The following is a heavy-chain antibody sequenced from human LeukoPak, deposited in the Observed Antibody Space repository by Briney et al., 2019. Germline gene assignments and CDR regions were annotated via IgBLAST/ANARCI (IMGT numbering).Heavy chain of an antibody. D-gene: IGHD5-18*01. V-gene: IGHV3-66*01. CDR1: GFTVSSNY. Sequence: PGGSLRLSCAASGFTVSSNYMSWVRQAPGKGLEWVSVIYSGGSTYYADSVKGRFTISRDNSKNTLYLQMNSLRAEDTAVYYCARDRDSYGLYFDYWGQGTLVTVSS. J-gene: IGHJ4*02. CDR2: IYSGGST. CDR3: ARDRDSYGLYFDY.